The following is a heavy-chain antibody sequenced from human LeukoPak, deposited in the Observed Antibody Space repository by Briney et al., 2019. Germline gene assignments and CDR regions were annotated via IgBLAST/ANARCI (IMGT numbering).Heavy chain of an antibody. CDR1: GGTFSTNA. CDR2: LIPIFGTA. V-gene: IGHV1-69*05. Sequence: SVKVSCKASGGTFSTNAISWVRQAPGQGLEWMGGLIPIFGTAHYAQSLQGRVTITTDESTSTAYMVLSSLRSDDTAVYYCARGGGPYESTGFFAGPFDYWGQGTLVTVSS. J-gene: IGHJ4*02. D-gene: IGHD6-19*01. CDR3: ARGGGPYESTGFFAGPFDY.